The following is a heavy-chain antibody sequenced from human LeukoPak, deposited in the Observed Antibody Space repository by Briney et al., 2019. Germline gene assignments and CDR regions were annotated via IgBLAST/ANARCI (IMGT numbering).Heavy chain of an antibody. V-gene: IGHV4-30-2*01. Sequence: PSETLSLTCTVSGGSISSGGYYWSWIRQPPGKGLEWIGYIYHNENTYYNPSLKSRVTISVDKSKNQFSLKVNSVTAADTAVYYCARDRSSSSGAVTIDSWGQGTLVTVSS. J-gene: IGHJ4*02. CDR1: GGSISSGGYY. CDR2: IYHNENT. CDR3: ARDRSSSSGAVTIDS. D-gene: IGHD6-6*01.